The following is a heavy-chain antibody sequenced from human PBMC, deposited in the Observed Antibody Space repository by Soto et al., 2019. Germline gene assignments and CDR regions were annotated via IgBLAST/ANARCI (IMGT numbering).Heavy chain of an antibody. D-gene: IGHD3-3*01. J-gene: IGHJ4*02. CDR3: ARVRKESVTIFGVVIRYYFDY. Sequence: SETLSLTCTVSGGSISSGGYYWSWIRQHPGKGLEWIGYVYYSGSTYYNPSLKSRVTISVDTSKNQFSLKLSSVTAADTAVYYCARVRKESVTIFGVVIRYYFDYWGQGTLVTVSS. CDR2: VYYSGST. CDR1: GGSISSGGYY. V-gene: IGHV4-31*03.